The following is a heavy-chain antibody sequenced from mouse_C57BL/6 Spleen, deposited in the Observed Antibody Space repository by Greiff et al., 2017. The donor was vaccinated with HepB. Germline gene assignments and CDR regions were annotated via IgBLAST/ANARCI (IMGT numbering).Heavy chain of an antibody. J-gene: IGHJ3*01. D-gene: IGHD1-1*01. Sequence: QVQLQQPGAELVKPGASVKLSCKASGYTFTSYWMHWVKQRPGQGLEWIGMIHPNSGSTNYNEKFKSKATLTVDKSSSTAYMQLSSLTSEDSAVYYCARSLGGRETWFAYWGHGTLVTVSA. V-gene: IGHV1-64*01. CDR2: IHPNSGST. CDR1: GYTFTSYW. CDR3: ARSLGGRETWFAY.